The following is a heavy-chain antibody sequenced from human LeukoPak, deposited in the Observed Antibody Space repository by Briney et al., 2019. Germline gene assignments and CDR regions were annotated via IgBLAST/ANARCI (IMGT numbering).Heavy chain of an antibody. CDR1: GGSISSYY. J-gene: IGHJ6*03. Sequence: SETLSLTCTVSGGSISSYYWSWLRQPPGEGLEWIGYIYYSGSTNYNPSLKSRVTISVDTSKNQFSLKLSSVTAADAAVYYCARAVLPAAIRYYYYYYMDVWGKGTTVTVS. CDR2: IYYSGST. V-gene: IGHV4-59*01. CDR3: ARAVLPAAIRYYYYYYMDV. D-gene: IGHD2-2*02.